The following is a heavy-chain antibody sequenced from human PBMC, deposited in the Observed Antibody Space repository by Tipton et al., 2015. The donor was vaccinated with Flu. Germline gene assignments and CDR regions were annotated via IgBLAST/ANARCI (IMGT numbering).Heavy chain of an antibody. CDR3: ARGGPYSSSWYGGLRPSYYSYGMDV. V-gene: IGHV4-34*01. CDR1: GGSFSGYY. D-gene: IGHD6-13*01. CDR2: INHSGST. J-gene: IGHJ6*02. Sequence: GLVKPSETLSLTCAVYGGSFSGYYWSWIRQPPGKGLEWIGEINHSGSTNYNPSLKSRVTISVDTSKNQFSLKLSSVTAADTAVYYCARGGPYSSSWYGGLRPSYYSYGMDVWGQGTTVTVSS.